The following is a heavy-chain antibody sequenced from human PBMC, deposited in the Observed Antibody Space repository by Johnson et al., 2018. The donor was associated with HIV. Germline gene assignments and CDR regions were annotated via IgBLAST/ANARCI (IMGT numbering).Heavy chain of an antibody. CDR2: IGTAGDT. J-gene: IGHJ3*02. Sequence: VQLVESGGGVVQPGRSLRLPCAASGFTFSSYDMHWVRQATGKGLEWVSAIGTAGDTYYPGSVKGRFTISRDDSKNTAYLQMNSLKTEDTAVYYCTSEWDIVATISPDAFDIWGQGTMVTVSS. D-gene: IGHD5-12*01. CDR3: TSEWDIVATISPDAFDI. CDR1: GFTFSSYD. V-gene: IGHV3-13*01.